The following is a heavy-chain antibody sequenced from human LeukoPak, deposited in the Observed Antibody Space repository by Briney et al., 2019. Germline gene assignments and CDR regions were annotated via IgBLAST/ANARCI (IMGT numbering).Heavy chain of an antibody. CDR1: GYTFTSYD. CDR2: MNPNSGNT. Sequence: GASVKVSCKASGYTFTSYDINWVRQATGQGLEWMGWMNPNSGNTGYAQKFQGRVTITRNTSISTAYMELSSLRSEDTAVYYCARTSGVTAIGDGFDIWGQGTMVTVSS. D-gene: IGHD2-21*02. CDR3: ARTSGVTAIGDGFDI. J-gene: IGHJ3*02. V-gene: IGHV1-8*03.